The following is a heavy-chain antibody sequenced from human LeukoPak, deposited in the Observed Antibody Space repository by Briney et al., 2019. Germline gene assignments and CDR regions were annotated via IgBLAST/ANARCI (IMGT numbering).Heavy chain of an antibody. CDR3: ARVGSVWLEFDY. CDR2: IFYSGST. D-gene: IGHD2-8*02. V-gene: IGHV4-31*03. J-gene: IGHJ4*02. CDR1: GGSISSGGYY. Sequence: PSQTLSLTCTVSGGSISSGGYYWSWIRQHPGKGLEWIGYIFYSGSTYYNPSLKSRVTISVDTSKNQLSLKLSSVTAADTAVYYRARVGSVWLEFDYWGQGTLVTVSS.